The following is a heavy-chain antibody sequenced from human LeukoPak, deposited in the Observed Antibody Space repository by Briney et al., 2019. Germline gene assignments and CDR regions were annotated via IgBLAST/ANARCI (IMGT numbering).Heavy chain of an antibody. J-gene: IGHJ5*02. D-gene: IGHD3-3*01. CDR1: GGSISSSSYY. CDR3: ARRTRYYDFWSGYRNWFDP. CDR2: IYYSGST. V-gene: IGHV4-39*07. Sequence: SETLSLTCTVSGGSISSSSYYWGWIRQPPGKGLEWIGSIYYSGSTYYNPSLKSRVTISVDTSKNQFSLKLSSVTAADTAVYYCARRTRYYDFWSGYRNWFDPWGQGTLVTVSS.